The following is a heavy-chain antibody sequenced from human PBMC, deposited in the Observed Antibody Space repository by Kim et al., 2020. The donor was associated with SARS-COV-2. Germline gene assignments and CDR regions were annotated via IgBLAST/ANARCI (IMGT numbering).Heavy chain of an antibody. Sequence: DDKRYSPSLKSRLTITKDTSKNQVVLTMTNMDPVDTATYYCAHYRGVIGYWGQGTLVTVSS. CDR2: DDK. CDR3: AHYRGVIGY. J-gene: IGHJ4*02. D-gene: IGHD3-10*01. V-gene: IGHV2-5*01.